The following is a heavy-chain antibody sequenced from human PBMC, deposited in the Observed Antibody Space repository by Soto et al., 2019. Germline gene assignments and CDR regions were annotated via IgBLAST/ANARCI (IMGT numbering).Heavy chain of an antibody. Sequence: GASVKVSFKASGGTFSSYAISWVRQAPGQGLEWMGGIIPIFGTANYAQKFQGRVTITADESTSTAYMELSSLRFEDTAVFYCVRGPISSSGWYSVGDYWGQGTLVTVSS. J-gene: IGHJ4*02. CDR1: GGTFSSYA. V-gene: IGHV1-69*13. CDR2: IIPIFGTA. CDR3: VRGPISSSGWYSVGDY. D-gene: IGHD6-19*01.